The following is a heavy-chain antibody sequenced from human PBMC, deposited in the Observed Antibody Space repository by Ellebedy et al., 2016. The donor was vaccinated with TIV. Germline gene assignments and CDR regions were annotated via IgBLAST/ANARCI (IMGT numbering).Heavy chain of an antibody. Sequence: MPSETLSLTCTVSGGSISSYYWSRIRPPPGKGLEWIGYIYYSGSTNYNPSLKSRVTISVDTSKNQFSLKLSSVTAADTAVYYCARGYYGDYYFDYWGQGTLVTVSS. CDR2: IYYSGST. J-gene: IGHJ4*02. CDR3: ARGYYGDYYFDY. CDR1: GGSISSYY. D-gene: IGHD4-17*01. V-gene: IGHV4-59*01.